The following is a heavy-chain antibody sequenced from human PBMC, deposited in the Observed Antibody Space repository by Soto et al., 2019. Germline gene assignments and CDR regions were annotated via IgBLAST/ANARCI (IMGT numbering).Heavy chain of an antibody. V-gene: IGHV1-8*01. J-gene: IGHJ4*02. CDR1: GYTFTSYD. Sequence: ASVKVSCKASGYTFTSYDINWVRQATGQGLEWMGWMNPNSGNTGYAQKFQGRVTMTRNTSISTAYMELSSLRSEDTAVYYCARGGFHYDFWGGYQSRYFYYWGQGNLVTVSS. CDR2: MNPNSGNT. CDR3: ARGGFHYDFWGGYQSRYFYY. D-gene: IGHD3-3*01.